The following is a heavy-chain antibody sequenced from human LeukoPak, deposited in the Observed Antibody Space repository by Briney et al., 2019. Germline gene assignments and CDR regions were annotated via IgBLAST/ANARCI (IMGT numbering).Heavy chain of an antibody. CDR1: GLTFSSYG. V-gene: IGHV3-48*04. CDR2: ISSSGSTI. D-gene: IGHD3-10*01. CDR3: ARDVNYYGSGSYYNVGAFDI. Sequence: GGSLRLSCAASGLTFSSYGMHWVRQAPGKGLEWVSYISSSGSTIYYADSVKGRFTISRDNAKNSLYLQMNSLRAEDTAVYYCARDVNYYGSGSYYNVGAFDIWGQGTMVTVSS. J-gene: IGHJ3*02.